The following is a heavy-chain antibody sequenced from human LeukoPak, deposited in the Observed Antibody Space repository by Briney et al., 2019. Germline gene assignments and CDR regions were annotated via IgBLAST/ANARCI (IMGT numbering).Heavy chain of an antibody. CDR1: GYTFTGYH. J-gene: IGHJ5*02. Sequence: ASVKVSCXASGYTFTGYHMHWVRQARGQGLEWMGQINPNSGGTNFAQKFQGRVTMTRDTSISTAYMELNRLKSDDTAVYYCARELFRYDSSGYYSNNWFDPWGQGTLVIVSS. V-gene: IGHV1-2*06. CDR2: INPNSGGT. CDR3: ARELFRYDSSGYYSNNWFDP. D-gene: IGHD3-22*01.